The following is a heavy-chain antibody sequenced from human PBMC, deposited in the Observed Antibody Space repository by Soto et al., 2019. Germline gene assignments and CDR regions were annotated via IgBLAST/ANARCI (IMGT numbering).Heavy chain of an antibody. CDR2: IYHSGST. CDR3: ARLGHILTGSIWYYYGMDV. CDR1: GGSISISNW. D-gene: IGHD3-9*01. Sequence: SETLSLTCAVSGGSISISNWWSWVRQPPGKGLEWIGEIYHSGSTNYNPSLKSRVTISVDKSKNQFSLKLSSVTAADTAVYYCARLGHILTGSIWYYYGMDVWGQGTTVTVSS. J-gene: IGHJ6*02. V-gene: IGHV4-4*02.